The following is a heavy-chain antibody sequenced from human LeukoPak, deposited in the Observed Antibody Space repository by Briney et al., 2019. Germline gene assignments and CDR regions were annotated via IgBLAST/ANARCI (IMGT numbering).Heavy chain of an antibody. CDR1: GGSISSGSYY. Sequence: SETLSLTFTGSGGSISSGSYYWSWIRQPAGKGLEWIGRIYTSGSTNYNPSLKSRVTISVATSKNQFSLKLSSVTAADTAVYYCAGGPIVGATHFDYWGQGTLVTVSS. J-gene: IGHJ4*02. V-gene: IGHV4-61*02. CDR2: IYTSGST. D-gene: IGHD1-26*01. CDR3: AGGPIVGATHFDY.